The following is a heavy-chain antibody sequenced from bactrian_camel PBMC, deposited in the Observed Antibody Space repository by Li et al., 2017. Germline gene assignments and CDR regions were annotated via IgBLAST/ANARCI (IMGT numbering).Heavy chain of an antibody. CDR1: GFTFNRIA. Sequence: EVQLVESGGGLVQPGGSLRLSCAAAGFTFNRIAMSWVRQALGKGLEWVATINSGSDATYYAESVKGRFTISRDNDKNTVYLVMNSLKPEDTAIYICASSNYLRTAYFGCSTRSSDFAYWGQWTQLTVS. V-gene: IGHV3S40*01. D-gene: IGHD2*01. J-gene: IGHJ6*01. CDR3: ASSNYLRTAYFGCSTRSSDFAY. CDR2: INSGSDAT.